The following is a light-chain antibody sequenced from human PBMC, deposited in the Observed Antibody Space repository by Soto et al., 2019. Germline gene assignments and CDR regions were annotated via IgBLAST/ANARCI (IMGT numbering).Light chain of an antibody. J-gene: IGKJ2*01. CDR2: AAS. CDR1: QGINNY. V-gene: IGKV1-9*01. CDR3: QQLSSYPQT. Sequence: DIQLTQSPSFLSASVGDRVTITCRASQGINNYLAWYQQKPGKAPKLLIYAASTLQTGVPARFTGSGSGTEFTLTIGSLQPEDCATYYCQQLSSYPQTFGQGTKLEIK.